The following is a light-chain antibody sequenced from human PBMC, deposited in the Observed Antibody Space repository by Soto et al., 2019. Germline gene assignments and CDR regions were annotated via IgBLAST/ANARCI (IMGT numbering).Light chain of an antibody. Sequence: EIVLTQSPGTLSLSPGERATLSCRASQSISTNYLAWYQQKAGQAPRLLLYAASNRVTCIPNRFSGSGSVTDFTLTINRVDPEDFALYYCQQYGLTFGQGTRLEIK. CDR3: QQYGLT. J-gene: IGKJ5*01. CDR1: QSISTNY. V-gene: IGKV3-20*01. CDR2: AAS.